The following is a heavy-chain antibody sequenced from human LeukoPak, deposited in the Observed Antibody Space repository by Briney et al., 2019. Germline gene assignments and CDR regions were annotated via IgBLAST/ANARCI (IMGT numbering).Heavy chain of an antibody. V-gene: IGHV3-30*02. D-gene: IGHD2-21*02. CDR1: GFTFRSYG. J-gene: IGHJ4*02. Sequence: PGGSLRLSCAASGFTFRSYGMHWVRQAPGKGREWVTYIRYDGSKEYYADSVKGRFTISRDNSKNTLFLQMNSLRPEDTAVYYCASKWFCGGDCYYQIDFWGQGTLVTVSS. CDR3: ASKWFCGGDCYYQIDF. CDR2: IRYDGSKE.